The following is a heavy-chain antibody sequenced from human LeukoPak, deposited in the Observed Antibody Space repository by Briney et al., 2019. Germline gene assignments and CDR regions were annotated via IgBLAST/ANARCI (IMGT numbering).Heavy chain of an antibody. D-gene: IGHD7-27*01. Sequence: ASVKVSCKASGYTFTGYFMHRVRQAPGQGLEWMGWINPNSGGTNYAQKFQGRVTMTRDTSISTAYMELSRLTSDDTAVYYCARDILTDDAFDIWGQGTMVTVSS. J-gene: IGHJ3*02. CDR3: ARDILTDDAFDI. V-gene: IGHV1-2*02. CDR2: INPNSGGT. CDR1: GYTFTGYF.